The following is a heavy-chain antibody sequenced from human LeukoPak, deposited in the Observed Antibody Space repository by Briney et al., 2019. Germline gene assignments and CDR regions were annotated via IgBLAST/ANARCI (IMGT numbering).Heavy chain of an antibody. CDR3: ATVPLGWGYYFDY. CDR2: FDPEDGET. CDR1: GYTLTELS. D-gene: IGHD7-27*01. Sequence: ASVKVSCKVSGYTLTELSMHWVRQPPGKGLEWMGGFDPEDGETIYAQKFQGRVTMTEDTSTDTAYMELSSLRSQDTAVYYCATVPLGWGYYFDYWGQGTLVTVSS. V-gene: IGHV1-24*01. J-gene: IGHJ4*02.